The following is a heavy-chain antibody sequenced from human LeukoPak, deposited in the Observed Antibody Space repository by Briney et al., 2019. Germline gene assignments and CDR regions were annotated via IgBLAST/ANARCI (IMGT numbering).Heavy chain of an antibody. Sequence: PGGSLRLSCAASGLTFSSHWMSWVRQAPGQGLEWVANISPDGDRENYVDSVKGRFSISRDNAKNSLSLQMHSLRVEDTAVYYCASKFPYCSGGSCALGGPGTLVTVSS. D-gene: IGHD2-15*01. V-gene: IGHV3-7*01. J-gene: IGHJ4*02. CDR3: ASKFPYCSGGSCAL. CDR1: GLTFSSHW. CDR2: ISPDGDRE.